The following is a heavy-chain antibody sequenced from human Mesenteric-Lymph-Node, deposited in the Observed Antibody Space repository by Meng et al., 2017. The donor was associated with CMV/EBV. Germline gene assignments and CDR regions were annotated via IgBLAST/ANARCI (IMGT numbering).Heavy chain of an antibody. CDR2: IKHDGSEI. D-gene: IGHD3-22*01. CDR3: VRDDSTGYYYFDY. CDR1: GFTFSRYW. V-gene: IGHV3-7*01. J-gene: IGHJ4*02. Sequence: GSLRLSCAASGFTFSRYWMSWVRQAPGKGLERVANIKHDGSEIYYVDSVKGRFTISRDNAKNSLYLQMSSLRAEDTAVFYCVRDDSTGYYYFDYWGQGTLVTVSS.